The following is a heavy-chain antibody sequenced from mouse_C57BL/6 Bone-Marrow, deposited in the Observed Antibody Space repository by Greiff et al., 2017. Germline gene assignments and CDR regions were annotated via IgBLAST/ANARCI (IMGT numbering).Heavy chain of an antibody. Sequence: EVKLMESGGGLVQPGGSLKLSCAASGIDFSRYWMSWVRRAPGKGLEWIGEINPDSSTINYAPSLKDKFIISRDNAKNTLYLQMSKVRSEDTALYYCARQDNYYGSTLYWYFDVWGTGTTVTVSS. CDR3: ARQDNYYGSTLYWYFDV. J-gene: IGHJ1*03. CDR1: GIDFSRYW. CDR2: INPDSSTI. V-gene: IGHV4-1*01. D-gene: IGHD1-1*01.